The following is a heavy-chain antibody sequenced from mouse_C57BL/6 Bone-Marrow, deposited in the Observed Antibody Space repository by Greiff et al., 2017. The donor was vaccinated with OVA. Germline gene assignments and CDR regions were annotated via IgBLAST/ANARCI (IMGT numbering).Heavy chain of an antibody. D-gene: IGHD2-5*01. CDR1: GYTFTDYY. CDR2: INPYNGGT. Sequence: EVQRVESGPVLVKPGASVKMSCKASGYTFTDYYMNWVKQSHGKSLEWIGVINPYNGGTSYNQKFKGKATLTVDKSSSTAYMELNSLTSEDSAVYYCATYYSNYFDDWGQGTTLTVSS. CDR3: ATYYSNYFDD. V-gene: IGHV1-19*01. J-gene: IGHJ2*01.